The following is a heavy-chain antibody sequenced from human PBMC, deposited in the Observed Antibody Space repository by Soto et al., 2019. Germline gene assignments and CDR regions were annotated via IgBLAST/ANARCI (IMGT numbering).Heavy chain of an antibody. CDR1: GVTRSGYG. D-gene: IGHD6-6*01. CDR3: ARRARPDFYYMDV. CDR2: ISTNGVGT. V-gene: IGHV3-64*01. J-gene: IGHJ6*03. Sequence: GGPLRLSWAAAGVTRSGYGGGWVRQAPGKGLEYVSGISTNGVGTYYANSVQGRFTISRDNSKNTVYLQMGSLRPEDMAVYYCARRARPDFYYMDVWGKGTTVTVSS.